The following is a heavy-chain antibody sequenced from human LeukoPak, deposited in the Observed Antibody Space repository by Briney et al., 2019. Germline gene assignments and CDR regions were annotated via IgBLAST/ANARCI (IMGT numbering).Heavy chain of an antibody. CDR3: ARDWDYYGSGSYYPRMDV. Sequence: GGSLRLSCAASGFTFSSYSMNWVRQAPGKGLEWVSSISSSSSYIYYADSVKGRFTISRDNAKNSLYLQMNSLRAEDTAVYYCARDWDYYGSGSYYPRMDVWGQGTTVTVSS. CDR2: ISSSSSYI. D-gene: IGHD3-10*01. V-gene: IGHV3-21*01. J-gene: IGHJ6*02. CDR1: GFTFSSYS.